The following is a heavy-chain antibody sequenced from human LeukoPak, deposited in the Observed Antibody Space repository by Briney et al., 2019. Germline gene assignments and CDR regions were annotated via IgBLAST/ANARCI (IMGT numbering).Heavy chain of an antibody. V-gene: IGHV3-7*01. CDR1: GFSFSSDW. D-gene: IGHD3-22*01. CDR3: TRDADSMIPNDY. J-gene: IGHJ4*02. CDR2: IKQDGSEK. Sequence: PGGPLRISCAASGFSFSSDWMSWFRQAPGKGLERLANIKQDGSEKYYVDSVQGRFTISRDNAKNSLYLQMNSLRAEDTAVYYCTRDADSMIPNDYWGQGTLVTVSS.